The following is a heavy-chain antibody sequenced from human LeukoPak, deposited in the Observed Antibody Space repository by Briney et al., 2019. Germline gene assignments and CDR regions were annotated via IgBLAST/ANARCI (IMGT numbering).Heavy chain of an antibody. CDR3: AREGVTYYYGSGSYSNWFDP. D-gene: IGHD3-10*01. V-gene: IGHV1-2*02. Sequence: GASVKVSCKASGYTFTGYYMHWVRQAPGQGLEWMGWINPNSGGTNYAQKFQGRVTMTRDTSISTAYMELSRLRSDDTAVYYCAREGVTYYYGSGSYSNWFDPWGQGTLVTVSS. J-gene: IGHJ5*02. CDR2: INPNSGGT. CDR1: GYTFTGYY.